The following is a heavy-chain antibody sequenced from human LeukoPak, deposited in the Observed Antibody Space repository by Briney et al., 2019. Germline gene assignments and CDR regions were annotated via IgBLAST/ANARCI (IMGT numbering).Heavy chain of an antibody. J-gene: IGHJ3*02. CDR1: GGTFSSYA. D-gene: IGHD2-15*01. CDR2: IVPIFGTA. Sequence: GSSVKVSCKASGGTFSSYAISWVRQAPGQGLEWMGRIVPIFGTANYAQKFQGRVTISTDESTSTAYMELSSLRSEDTAVYYCARDKVGAAIVFDTWGQGTMVTVSS. V-gene: IGHV1-69*05. CDR3: ARDKVGAAIVFDT.